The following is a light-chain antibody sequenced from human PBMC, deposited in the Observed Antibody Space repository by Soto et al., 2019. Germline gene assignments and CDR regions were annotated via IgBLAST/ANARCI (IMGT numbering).Light chain of an antibody. J-gene: IGLJ1*01. V-gene: IGLV2-23*02. CDR2: EVS. Sequence: QSVLTQPASVSGSPGQSITISCTGTSSDVGSYNLVSWYQQHPGKAPKLMIYEVSQRPSGVSIRFSGSKSGNTASLTISGLQAEDEADYSCCSYAGSSTFADVFGTGTKVTVL. CDR3: CSYAGSSTFADV. CDR1: SSDVGSYNL.